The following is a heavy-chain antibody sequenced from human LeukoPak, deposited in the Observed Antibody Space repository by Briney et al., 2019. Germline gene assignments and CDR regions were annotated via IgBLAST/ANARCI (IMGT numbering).Heavy chain of an antibody. CDR1: GFTFSNYA. J-gene: IGHJ4*02. CDR3: ASDSSGYYGVFDF. D-gene: IGHD3-22*01. Sequence: GGSLRLSCAASGFTFSNYAMSWVRQAPGKGLEWVSAINGSGGSTYNADSVEGRFTISRDNSKNTLFLQMSSLRAEDTAVYYCASDSSGYYGVFDFWGQGTLVTVSS. CDR2: INGSGGST. V-gene: IGHV3-23*01.